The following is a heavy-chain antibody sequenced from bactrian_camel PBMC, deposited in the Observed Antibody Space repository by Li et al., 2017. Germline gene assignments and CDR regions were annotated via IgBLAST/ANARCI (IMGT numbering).Heavy chain of an antibody. D-gene: IGHD6*01. Sequence: VQLVESGGGSVQAGGSLRLSCVASGYPYSDLCLGWFRQRPGEERKDVARVYGRGYTHYAGSVKGRFTISQDSARNTVYLQMNNLQPEDTATYYCAEGRGSRGEHCYSLNYWGQGTQVTVS. CDR1: GYPYSDLC. CDR2: VYGRGYT. CDR3: AEGRGSRGEHCYSLNY. J-gene: IGHJ4*01. V-gene: IGHV3S53*01.